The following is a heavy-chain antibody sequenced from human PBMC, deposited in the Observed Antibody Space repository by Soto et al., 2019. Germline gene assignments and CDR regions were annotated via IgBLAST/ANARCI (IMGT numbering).Heavy chain of an antibody. V-gene: IGHV3-23*01. D-gene: IGHD3-10*01. Sequence: EVQLLESGGGLVQPGGSLRLSCAASGFTFSSYAMSWVRQAPGKGLEWVSGISGSGGSTYYADSVKGRFTISRDNSKNTLYPQMNSRGAEATALYYGAKGGQGRGGGYFDYWGQGTLVTVSS. J-gene: IGHJ4*02. CDR2: ISGSGGST. CDR1: GFTFSSYA. CDR3: AKGGQGRGGGYFDY.